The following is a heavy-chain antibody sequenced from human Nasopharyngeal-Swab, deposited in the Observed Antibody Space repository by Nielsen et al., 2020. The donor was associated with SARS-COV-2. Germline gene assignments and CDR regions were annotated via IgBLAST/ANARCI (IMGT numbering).Heavy chain of an antibody. CDR1: GGSFSGYY. V-gene: IGHV4-34*01. Sequence: GSLRLSCAVYGGSFSGYYWSWIRQPPGKGLEWIGEINHSGSTNYIPSLKSRVTISVDTSKNQFSLKVTSVTAADTAVYYCARGISGVVPAPILGVGPYYHYYSMDVWGKGTTVTVSS. J-gene: IGHJ6*03. CDR3: ARGISGVVPAPILGVGPYYHYYSMDV. D-gene: IGHD2-2*01. CDR2: INHSGST.